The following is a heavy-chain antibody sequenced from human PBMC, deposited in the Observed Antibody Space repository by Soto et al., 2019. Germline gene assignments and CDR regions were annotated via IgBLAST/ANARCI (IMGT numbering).Heavy chain of an antibody. D-gene: IGHD3-9*01. CDR2: IYYSGST. J-gene: IGHJ3*02. Sequence: SETLSLTCTVSGGSISSGDYYWSWIRQPPGKGLEWTGYIYYSGSTYYNPSLKSRVTISVDTSKNQFSLKLSSVTAADTAVYYCARDAPYYDILTGRLRAFDIWGQGKMVTVSS. CDR1: GGSISSGDYY. V-gene: IGHV4-30-4*01. CDR3: ARDAPYYDILTGRLRAFDI.